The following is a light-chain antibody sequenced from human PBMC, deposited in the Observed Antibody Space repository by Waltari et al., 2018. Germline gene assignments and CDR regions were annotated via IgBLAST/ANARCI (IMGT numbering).Light chain of an antibody. V-gene: IGKV1-8*01. CDR2: AAS. CDR1: QDIVGY. J-gene: IGKJ3*01. CDR3: QQYYTYPCT. Sequence: AIRMTQPPSSFPASTGHSVTITCRASQDIVGYLAGYQQKPGKAPKLLISAASSLQSGVPSRFSGSGSGTDFTLTISCLQSEDFATYFCQQYYTYPCTFGPGTKVDIK.